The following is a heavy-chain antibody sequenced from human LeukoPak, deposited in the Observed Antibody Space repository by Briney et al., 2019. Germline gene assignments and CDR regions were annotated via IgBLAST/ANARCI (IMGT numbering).Heavy chain of an antibody. Sequence: SETLSLTCIVSGDSVSTKYWAWVRQPPGMPLEYAGYVHYSGATDYNPSLRSRLTISMDTSRNIFSLRLSSVTAADTAVYYCARLMPMVLTGQRYFYHPLDVWGKGTTVTVSS. J-gene: IGHJ6*04. CDR2: VHYSGAT. CDR3: ARLMPMVLTGQRYFYHPLDV. D-gene: IGHD3-9*01. V-gene: IGHV4-59*08. CDR1: GDSVSTKY.